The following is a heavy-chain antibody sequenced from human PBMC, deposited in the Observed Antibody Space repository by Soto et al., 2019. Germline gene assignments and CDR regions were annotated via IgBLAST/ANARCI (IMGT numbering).Heavy chain of an antibody. V-gene: IGHV4-4*02. CDR2: IYHSGST. J-gene: IGHJ3*02. CDR3: ARDPEITGIAAACTAFDI. Sequence: QVQLQESGPGLVKPSGTLSLTYAVSGGSISSSNWWSWVRQPPGKGLEWIGEIYHSGSTNYNPSLKSRVTISVDRSKNPFSMKLSSVTAADTAVYYCARDPEITGIAAACTAFDIWGQGTMVTVSS. D-gene: IGHD6-13*01. CDR1: GGSISSSNW.